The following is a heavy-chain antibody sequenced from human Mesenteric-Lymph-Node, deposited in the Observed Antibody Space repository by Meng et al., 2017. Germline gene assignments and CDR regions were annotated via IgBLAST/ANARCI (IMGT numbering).Heavy chain of an antibody. CDR2: IYPGDSDT. CDR3: ARQGPGKYCSSTSCYRSTLENYYYYGMDV. CDR1: GYSFTSYW. J-gene: IGHJ6*02. D-gene: IGHD2-2*01. V-gene: IGHV5-51*01. Sequence: GESLKISCKGSGYSFTSYWIGWVRQMPGKGLEWMGIIYPGDSDTRYSPSFQGQVTISADKSISTAYLQWSSLKASDTAMYYCARQGPGKYCSSTSCYRSTLENYYYYGMDVWGQGTTVTVSS.